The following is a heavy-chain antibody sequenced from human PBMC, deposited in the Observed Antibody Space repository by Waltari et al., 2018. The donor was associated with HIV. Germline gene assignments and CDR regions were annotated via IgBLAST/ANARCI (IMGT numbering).Heavy chain of an antibody. D-gene: IGHD3-10*01. CDR3: AKKDLFGGTRGGFDP. Sequence: QVRLHQWVSGLLKPSDTLSPPCAVHGGSLSGYSWAWIRQPPGKGLQWIGDLDDSGSVHHDPYRKSRVAMSVDTYKNQFSLKLRSVTAADTAVYYCAKKDLFGGTRGGFDPWGQGTSVVVSS. CDR1: GGSLSGYS. CDR2: LDDSGSV. V-gene: IGHV4-34*01. J-gene: IGHJ5*02.